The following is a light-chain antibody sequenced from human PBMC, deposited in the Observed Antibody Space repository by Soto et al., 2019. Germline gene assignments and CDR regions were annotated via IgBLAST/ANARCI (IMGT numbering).Light chain of an antibody. J-gene: IGLJ1*01. Sequence: QSALTQPPSASGSPGQSVTISCTGTSSDVGGYDYVSWYQQHPGKAPELIIYEVNKRPSGVPDRFSGPKSGNTASLTVSGLQAEDEADYYCNSYSGSNNFVVFGTGTKLTVL. CDR1: SSDVGGYDY. CDR2: EVN. CDR3: NSYSGSNNFVV. V-gene: IGLV2-8*01.